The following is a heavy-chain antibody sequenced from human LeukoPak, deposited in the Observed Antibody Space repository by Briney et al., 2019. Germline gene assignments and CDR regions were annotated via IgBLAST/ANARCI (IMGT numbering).Heavy chain of an antibody. CDR1: GYTFTTYG. J-gene: IGHJ4*02. V-gene: IGHV1-18*01. Sequence: DSVKVSCRASGYTFTTYGISWVRQAPRHGLEWMGWISGYNGNTNYAQKLQGRVTMTTDTSTSTAYMELRSLRSDDTAVYYCARGSTARYYYDRSGYYRGAFDYWGQGTLVTVSS. CDR2: ISGYNGNT. CDR3: ARGSTARYYYDRSGYYRGAFDY. D-gene: IGHD3-22*01.